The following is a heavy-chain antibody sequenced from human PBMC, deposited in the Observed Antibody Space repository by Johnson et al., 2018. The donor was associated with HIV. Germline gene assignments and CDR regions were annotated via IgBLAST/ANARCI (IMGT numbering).Heavy chain of an antibody. CDR3: AKDRTIHDAFDI. CDR2: IWNDGSDK. D-gene: IGHD5-18*01. J-gene: IGHJ3*02. V-gene: IGHV3-33*06. Sequence: WVRQAPGKGLEWVALIWNDGSDKYYADSVKGRFTISRDNSRNTLYLQMNSLGAEDTAVYYCAKDRTIHDAFDIWDQGTMVTVSS.